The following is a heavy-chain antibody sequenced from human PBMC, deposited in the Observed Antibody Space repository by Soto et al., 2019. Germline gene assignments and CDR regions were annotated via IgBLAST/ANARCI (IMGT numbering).Heavy chain of an antibody. V-gene: IGHV5-51*01. CDR2: IYPADSDT. CDR1: GYSFTNYW. CDR3: ARPFGTSGWYDC. J-gene: IGHJ5*01. D-gene: IGHD2-2*01. Sequence: GESLKISCKGSGYSFTNYWIGWVRQMPGKGLELMGIIYPADSDTRYSPSFRGQVTISADKSTSTAYLQWSSLKASDTAMYYCARPFGTSGWYDCWGQGTLVTVSS.